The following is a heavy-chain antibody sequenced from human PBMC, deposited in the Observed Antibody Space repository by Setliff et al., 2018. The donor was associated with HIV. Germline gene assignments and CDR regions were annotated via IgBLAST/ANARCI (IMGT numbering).Heavy chain of an antibody. Sequence: PSETLSLTCTVSGGSISSSGYYWAWIRQPPGKGLEWIGTIYYSGRAHYNPSLKSRVTISVDASKNQFSLKLSSVTAADTAVYYCARLAREDYCSGGNCYPNWFHPRGQGTLVTVSS. D-gene: IGHD2-15*01. CDR2: IYYSGRA. CDR3: ARLAREDYCSGGNCYPNWFHP. CDR1: GGSISSSGYY. V-gene: IGHV4-39*07. J-gene: IGHJ5*02.